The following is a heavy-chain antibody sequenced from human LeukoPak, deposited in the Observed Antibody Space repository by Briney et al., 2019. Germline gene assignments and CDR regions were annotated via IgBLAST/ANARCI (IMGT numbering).Heavy chain of an antibody. V-gene: IGHV3-30*03. CDR1: GFTFSNYD. CDR3: AREGSSGYSGYFDL. D-gene: IGHD3-22*01. CDR2: ISYDGTNK. Sequence: GRSLRLSCAASGFTFSNYDMHWVRQAPGKGLEWVAVISYDGTNKYYADSVKGRFTISRDNSKSTLYLQMNSLRAEDTAVYYCAREGSSGYSGYFDLWGRGTLVTVSS. J-gene: IGHJ2*01.